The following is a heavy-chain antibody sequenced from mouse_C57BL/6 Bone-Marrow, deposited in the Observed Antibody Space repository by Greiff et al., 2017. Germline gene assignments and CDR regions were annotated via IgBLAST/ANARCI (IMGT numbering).Heavy chain of an antibody. CDR1: GFTFSSYG. CDR2: ISSGGSYT. V-gene: IGHV5-6*02. J-gene: IGHJ2*01. CDR3: ARRGGNYVDY. Sequence: DVKLVESGGDLVKPGGSLKLSCAASGFTFSSYGMSWVRQTPDKRLEWVATISSGGSYTYYTDSVKGRFTISSDNAKNTLYLQMRSLTSADTAIYYCARRGGNYVDYWGHGTTLTVSS.